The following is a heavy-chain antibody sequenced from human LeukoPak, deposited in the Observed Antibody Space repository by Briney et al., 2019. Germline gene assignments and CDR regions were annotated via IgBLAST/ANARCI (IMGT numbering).Heavy chain of an antibody. Sequence: GASVKVSCKASGYTFTSYGISWVRQAPGQGLEWMGWISAYNGNTNYAQKFQGRVTMTRDTSISTAYMELSSLRSDDTAVYYCARMRGYSLGYWYLDLWGRGTLVTVSS. CDR2: ISAYNGNT. V-gene: IGHV1-18*01. J-gene: IGHJ2*01. CDR1: GYTFTSYG. D-gene: IGHD5-18*01. CDR3: ARMRGYSLGYWYLDL.